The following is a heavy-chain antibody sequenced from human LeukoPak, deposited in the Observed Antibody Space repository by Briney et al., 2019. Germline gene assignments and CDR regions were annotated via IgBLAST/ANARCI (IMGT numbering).Heavy chain of an antibody. J-gene: IGHJ4*02. CDR2: IKEDGSEK. Sequence: GGSLRPSFVSSGFTFSNYWVSWGRQAPGKGVEWVANIKEDGSEKYYVDSVKGRFTISRDNAKNSLYLQMNSLRAEDTAVYYCARDGHSSSWYYWGQGTLVTVSS. V-gene: IGHV3-7*01. CDR1: GFTFSNYW. D-gene: IGHD6-13*01. CDR3: ARDGHSSSWYY.